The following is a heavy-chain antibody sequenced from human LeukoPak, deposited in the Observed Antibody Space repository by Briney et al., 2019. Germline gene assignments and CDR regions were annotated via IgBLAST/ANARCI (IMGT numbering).Heavy chain of an antibody. Sequence: GGSLRLSCAASGFTFSNYAMSWVRQAPGKGLEWVSTINDRGIATYYADSVKGRFTISRDNSKNTLSLQVSSLRAEDTAIYYCANRPHRAYCGGDCDTHTLDYWGQGTLVTVSS. CDR2: INDRGIAT. D-gene: IGHD2-21*01. CDR3: ANRPHRAYCGGDCDTHTLDY. J-gene: IGHJ4*02. CDR1: GFTFSNYA. V-gene: IGHV3-23*01.